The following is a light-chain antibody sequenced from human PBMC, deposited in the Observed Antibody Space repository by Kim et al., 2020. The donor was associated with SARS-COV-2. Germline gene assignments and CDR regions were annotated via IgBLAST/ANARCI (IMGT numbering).Light chain of an antibody. Sequence: SYELTQPPSVSVSPGQTASISCSGDKLGDKYACWYQHKPGQSPVLVIHRDSKRPSGIPERFSGSNSGNTATLTISGTQAMDEADYYCQTWDSNTVVFGGG. J-gene: IGLJ2*01. CDR3: QTWDSNTVV. CDR1: KLGDKY. V-gene: IGLV3-1*01. CDR2: RDS.